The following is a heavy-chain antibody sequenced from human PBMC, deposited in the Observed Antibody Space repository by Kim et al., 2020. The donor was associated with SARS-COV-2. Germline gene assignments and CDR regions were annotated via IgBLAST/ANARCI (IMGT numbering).Heavy chain of an antibody. V-gene: IGHV1-3*01. CDR3: ARSVSGGYYYGMDV. CDR1: GYSFTNYA. CDR2: INAGNGNT. J-gene: IGHJ6*02. D-gene: IGHD7-27*01. Sequence: ASVKVSCKASGYSFTNYAMHWVRQAPGQRLEWMGWINAGNGNTKYSQNFQGRVTITRDTSASTAYMELSSLGSEDTAVYYCARSVSGGYYYGMDVWGQGTTVTVSS.